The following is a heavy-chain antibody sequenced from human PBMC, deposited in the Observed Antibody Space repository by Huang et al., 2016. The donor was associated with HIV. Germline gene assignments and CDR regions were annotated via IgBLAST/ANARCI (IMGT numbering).Heavy chain of an antibody. J-gene: IGHJ4*02. CDR1: GFTFSGYG. D-gene: IGHD1-1*01. CDR2: ITCDGKNK. Sequence: QVHLVESGGGVVQPGRSLRLSCAASGFTFSGYGMHWVRQAPGKGLECVAVITCDGKNKYYADAVRGRFTVSRDKSQNTVSLQMNTLRAEDTAVYYCAKDNDLYYFDYWGQGTLVTVSS. CDR3: AKDNDLYYFDY. V-gene: IGHV3-30*18.